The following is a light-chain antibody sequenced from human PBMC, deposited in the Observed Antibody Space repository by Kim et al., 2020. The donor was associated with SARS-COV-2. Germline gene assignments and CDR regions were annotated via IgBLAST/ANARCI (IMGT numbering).Light chain of an antibody. CDR2: QDS. V-gene: IGLV3-1*01. Sequence: SYELTQPPSVSVSPGQTASITCSGDKLGDKYACWYQQKPGQSPVLVIYQDSKRPSGIPERFSGSNSGNTATLTISGTQAMDEADYYCQAWDSRTAVFGGGTQLTV. CDR1: KLGDKY. CDR3: QAWDSRTAV. J-gene: IGLJ3*02.